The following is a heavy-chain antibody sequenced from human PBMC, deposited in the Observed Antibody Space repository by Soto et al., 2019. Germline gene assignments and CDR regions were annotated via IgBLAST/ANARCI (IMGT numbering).Heavy chain of an antibody. J-gene: IGHJ6*03. V-gene: IGHV3-48*01. CDR1: GFRFSDYS. CDR3: ARDLSWGSNWYYYMDV. D-gene: IGHD7-27*01. CDR2: ISSSSFTI. Sequence: GGSLRLSCAASGFRFSDYSMNWVRQAPGRGLEWVSYISSSSFTIHYAETVEGRFAISRDNAKNSLYLQMNSLRVEDTAVYYCARDLSWGSNWYYYMDVWGKGTTVTVSS.